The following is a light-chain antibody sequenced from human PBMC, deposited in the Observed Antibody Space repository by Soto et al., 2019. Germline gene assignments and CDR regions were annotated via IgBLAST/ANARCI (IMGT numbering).Light chain of an antibody. CDR2: DVT. V-gene: IGLV2-14*01. J-gene: IGLJ2*01. Sequence: QSALTQPASVSGSPGQSITISCTGTSSDVGGYDYVSWYQQHPGKVPKLIIYDVTNRPSGVSNRFSGSKSGNMASLTISGLQADDEADYYCSSYTSSNTLTFGGGTKVTVL. CDR1: SSDVGGYDY. CDR3: SSYTSSNTLT.